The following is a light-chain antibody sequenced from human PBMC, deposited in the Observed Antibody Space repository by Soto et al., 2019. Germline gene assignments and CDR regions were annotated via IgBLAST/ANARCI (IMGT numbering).Light chain of an antibody. Sequence: EIVVTQSPATLPLSPGERGPLPCRASQNIGRNLAWYQQTPGQAPRLLIFRASTRAHGIPARFTGGGSGAELTLTINSLQPADFAVYDCQQYERWPPVTFGGGTKVDIK. CDR1: QNIGRN. V-gene: IGKV3-15*01. CDR3: QQYERWPPVT. CDR2: RAS. J-gene: IGKJ4*01.